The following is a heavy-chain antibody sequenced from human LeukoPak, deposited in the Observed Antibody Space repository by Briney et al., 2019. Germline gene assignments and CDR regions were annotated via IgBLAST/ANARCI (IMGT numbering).Heavy chain of an antibody. CDR2: ISGSGGSA. CDR3: AKEAVVVPAAIAPYNWFDP. V-gene: IGHV3-23*01. CDR1: GFTFSSYA. J-gene: IGHJ5*02. Sequence: PGGSLRLSCAAPGFTFSSYAMSWVRQAPGKGLEWVSAISGSGGSAYYADSVKGRFTISRDNSKNTLYLQMNSLRAEDTAVYYCAKEAVVVPAAIAPYNWFDPWGQGTLVTVSS. D-gene: IGHD2-2*01.